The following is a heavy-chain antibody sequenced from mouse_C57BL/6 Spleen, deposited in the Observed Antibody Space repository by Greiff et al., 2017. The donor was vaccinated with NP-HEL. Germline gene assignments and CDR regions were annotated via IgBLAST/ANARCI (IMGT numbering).Heavy chain of an antibody. CDR1: GFTFSSYA. D-gene: IGHD4-1*01. CDR3: ARDVGPFAY. J-gene: IGHJ3*01. V-gene: IGHV5-4*01. CDR2: ISDGGSYT. Sequence: EVKLMESGGGLVKPGGSLKLSCAASGFTFSSYAMSWVRQTPEKRLEWVATISDGGSYTYYPDNVKGRFTISRDNAKNNLYLQMSHLKSEDTAMYYCARDVGPFAYWGQGTLVTVSA.